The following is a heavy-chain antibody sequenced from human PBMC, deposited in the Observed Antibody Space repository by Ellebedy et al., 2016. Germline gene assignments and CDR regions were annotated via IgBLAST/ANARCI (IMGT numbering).Heavy chain of an antibody. CDR1: GYTFTSYG. CDR3: ARDGAVTTVFDY. CDR2: ISAYNGNT. V-gene: IGHV1-18*01. Sequence: ASVKVSCKASGYTFTSYGISWVRQAPGQGLEWMGWISAYNGNTKYAQKFQGWVTMTRDTSISTAYMELSRLRSDDTAVYYCARDGAVTTVFDYWGQGTLVTVSS. J-gene: IGHJ4*02. D-gene: IGHD4-17*01.